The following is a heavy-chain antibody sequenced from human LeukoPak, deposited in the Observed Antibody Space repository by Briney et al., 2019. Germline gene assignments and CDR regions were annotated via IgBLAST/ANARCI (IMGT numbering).Heavy chain of an antibody. CDR3: ARLNSGGPYYYYGMDV. CDR1: GGSISSYY. CDR2: IYYTGST. Sequence: PSETLSLTCTVSGGSISSYYWSWIRQPPGKGLEWIGYIYYTGSTNYNPSLKSRVTVSVDTSKNQFSLKLSSVTAADTAVYYCARLNSGGPYYYYGMDVWGQGTTVTVSS. D-gene: IGHD5-12*01. J-gene: IGHJ6*02. V-gene: IGHV4-59*08.